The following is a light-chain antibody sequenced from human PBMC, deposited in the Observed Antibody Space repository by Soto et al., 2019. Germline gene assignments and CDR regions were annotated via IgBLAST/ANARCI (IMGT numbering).Light chain of an antibody. J-gene: IGKJ5*01. Sequence: EIVLTQSPGTLSLSPGERATLSCRASQSVSSSYLAWYQQKPGQAPRLLIYGASSRATGIPDRLSGSGSGTDFTLTISRLEPADFAAYYCQQYGSSPPSITFGHETPLAIK. CDR1: QSVSSSY. V-gene: IGKV3-20*01. CDR2: GAS. CDR3: QQYGSSPPSIT.